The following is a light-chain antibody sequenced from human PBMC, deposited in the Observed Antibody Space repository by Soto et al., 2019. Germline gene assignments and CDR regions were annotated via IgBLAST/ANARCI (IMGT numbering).Light chain of an antibody. CDR3: SSYTSSSHVV. J-gene: IGLJ2*01. CDR2: EVS. Sequence: QSALTQPPSVSGSLGQSVTISCTGTSSDVGSYNRVSWYQQPPGTAPKLMIYEVSNRPSGVPDRFSGSKSGNTASLTISGLQAEDEADYYCSSYTSSSHVVFGGGTKLTVL. CDR1: SSDVGSYNR. V-gene: IGLV2-18*02.